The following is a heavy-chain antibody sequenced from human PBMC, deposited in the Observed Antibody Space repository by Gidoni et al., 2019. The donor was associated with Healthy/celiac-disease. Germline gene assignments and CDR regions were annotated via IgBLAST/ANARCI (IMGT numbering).Heavy chain of an antibody. J-gene: IGHJ5*02. D-gene: IGHD3-3*01. CDR3: ARQYYDFWIGWFDP. CDR2: ISSSSSYI. CDR1: GFTFSSYS. Sequence: EVQLVESGGGLVKPGGSLRLSCAASGFTFSSYSRNWVRKAPGKGLEWVSSISSSSSYIYYADSGKGRFTISRDNAKNSLYLQMNSLRAEDTAVYYCARQYYDFWIGWFDPWGQGTLVTVSS. V-gene: IGHV3-21*01.